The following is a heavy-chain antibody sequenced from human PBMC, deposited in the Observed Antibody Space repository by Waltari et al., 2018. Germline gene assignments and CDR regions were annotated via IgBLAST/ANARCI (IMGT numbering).Heavy chain of an antibody. CDR1: GFTFSKYG. D-gene: IGHD3-16*01. Sequence: VESGGGVVQPGRSLRLSCVPSGFTFSKYGMHWVRQAPGKGLEWVAVISYDGSSRFYADAVKGRFTISRDNSKNILYLQMNGLRADDTAMYYCVGGQMGDFWGQGTLVTVSS. J-gene: IGHJ4*02. CDR2: ISYDGSSR. CDR3: VGGQMGDF. V-gene: IGHV3-33*03.